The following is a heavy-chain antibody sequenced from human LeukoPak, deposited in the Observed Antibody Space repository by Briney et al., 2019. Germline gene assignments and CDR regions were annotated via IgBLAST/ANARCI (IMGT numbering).Heavy chain of an antibody. J-gene: IGHJ4*02. CDR1: RFTFSSYA. V-gene: IGHV3-23*01. D-gene: IGHD6-19*01. Sequence: GSLRLSCAAFRFTFSSYAMSWVRQAPGKGLEWVSSISGSGGSTYYADSVKGRFTISRDNSKNTLYLQMNSLRAGDTAIYYCAKKGYSTGWYTDYWGQGTLVTVSS. CDR3: AKKGYSTGWYTDY. CDR2: ISGSGGST.